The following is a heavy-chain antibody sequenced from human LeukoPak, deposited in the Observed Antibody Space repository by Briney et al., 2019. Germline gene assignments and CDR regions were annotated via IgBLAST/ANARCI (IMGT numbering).Heavy chain of an antibody. CDR3: ARTSIRTNGNNWFDP. J-gene: IGHJ5*02. CDR2: IYYSGST. CDR1: GGSISSYY. V-gene: IGHV4-59*01. Sequence: KSSETLSLTCTVSGGSISSYYWSWIRQPPGKGLEWIGYIYYSGSTNYNPSLKSRVTISVDTSKNQFSLKLSSVTAADTAVYYCARTSIRTNGNNWFDPWGQGTLVTVSS. D-gene: IGHD2-8*01.